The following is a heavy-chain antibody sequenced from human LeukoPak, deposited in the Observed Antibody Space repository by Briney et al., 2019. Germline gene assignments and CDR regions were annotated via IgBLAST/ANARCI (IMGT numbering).Heavy chain of an antibody. CDR1: GFTFSSYA. CDR3: ARGGDFWSGYTTDAFDI. D-gene: IGHD3-3*01. V-gene: IGHV3-30-3*01. Sequence: PGGSLRLSCAASGFTFSSYAMPWVRQAPGKGLEWVAVISYDGSNKYYADSVKGRFTISRDNSKNTLYLQMNSLRAEDTAVYYCARGGDFWSGYTTDAFDIWGQGTMVTVSS. CDR2: ISYDGSNK. J-gene: IGHJ3*02.